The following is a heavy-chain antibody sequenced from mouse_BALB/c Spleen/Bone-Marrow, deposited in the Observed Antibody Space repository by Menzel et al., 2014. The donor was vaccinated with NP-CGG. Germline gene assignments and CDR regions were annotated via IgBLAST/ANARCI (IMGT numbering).Heavy chain of an antibody. Sequence: DVQLVESGGGLVQPGGSMKLSCVASGFTFSDAWMDWVRQSPEKGLEWVAEIRSKANDLATYYAESVKGRFTISRDDSKSSVYLQMNSLRAEDTGIYYCMDGNLFAYWGQGTLVTVSA. CDR1: GFTFSDAW. CDR2: IRSKANDLAT. D-gene: IGHD2-1*01. CDR3: MDGNLFAY. V-gene: IGHV6-6*01. J-gene: IGHJ3*01.